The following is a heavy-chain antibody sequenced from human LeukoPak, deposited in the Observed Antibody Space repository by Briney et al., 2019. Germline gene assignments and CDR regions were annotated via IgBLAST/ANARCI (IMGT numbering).Heavy chain of an antibody. CDR2: ISYDGSSK. J-gene: IGHJ4*02. D-gene: IGHD6-6*01. V-gene: IGHV3-30-3*01. CDR3: ARVETRQREAPDY. CDR1: GFTFSSYA. Sequence: GGSLRLSCAASGFTFSSYAMHWVRQAPGKGLEWVAVISYDGSSKYYADSVKGRFTISRDNSKNTLYLQMNSLRAEDTAVYYCARVETRQREAPDYWGQGTLVTVSS.